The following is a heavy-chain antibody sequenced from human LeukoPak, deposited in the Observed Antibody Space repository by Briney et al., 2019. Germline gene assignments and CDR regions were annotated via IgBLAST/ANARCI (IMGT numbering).Heavy chain of an antibody. CDR1: GFTFSSYE. Sequence: GGSLRLSCAASGFTFSSYEMNWVRQAPGKGLEWVSAISGSGGSTYYADSVKGRFTISRDNAKNSLYLQMNSLRAEDTAMYYCAKGRVDYYDSSDAFDMWGPGTMVTVSS. CDR3: AKGRVDYYDSSDAFDM. D-gene: IGHD3-22*01. V-gene: IGHV3-48*03. CDR2: ISGSGGST. J-gene: IGHJ3*02.